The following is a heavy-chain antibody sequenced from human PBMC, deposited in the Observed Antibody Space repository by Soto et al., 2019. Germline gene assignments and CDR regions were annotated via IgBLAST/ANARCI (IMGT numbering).Heavy chain of an antibody. CDR1: GGTFSIYA. D-gene: IGHD6-19*01. V-gene: IGHV1-69*13. J-gene: IGHJ4*02. CDR2: IIPIFGTA. Sequence: SVKVSCKASGGTFSIYAITWVRQAPGQGLEWMGGIIPIFGTANYAQKFQGRVTITADESTSTAYMELSSLRSEDTAVYYCARGREAVAGPEYYWGQGTLVTVSS. CDR3: ARGREAVAGPEYY.